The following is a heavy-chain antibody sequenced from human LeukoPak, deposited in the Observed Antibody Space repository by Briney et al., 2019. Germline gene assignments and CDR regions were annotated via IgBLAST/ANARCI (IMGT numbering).Heavy chain of an antibody. CDR2: ISGGGGST. Sequence: EGSLRLSCAASGFTFSNYAMGWVRQAPGKGLEWVSVISGGGGSTYYADSVKGRFTISRDNSKNALYLQMNSLRAEDTAVYYCAREVMRVLQWFGELLSPWYYYYYMDIWGKGTPVTVSS. CDR3: AREVMRVLQWFGELLSPWYYYYYMDI. J-gene: IGHJ6*03. V-gene: IGHV3-23*01. CDR1: GFTFSNYA. D-gene: IGHD3-10*01.